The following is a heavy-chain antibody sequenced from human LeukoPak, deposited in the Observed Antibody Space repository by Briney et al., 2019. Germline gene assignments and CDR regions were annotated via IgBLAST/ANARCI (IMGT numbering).Heavy chain of an antibody. CDR2: IYYSGST. CDR1: GGSISSYY. J-gene: IGHJ4*02. CDR3: ARHGTGFDY. V-gene: IGHV4-59*08. Sequence: SETLSLTCTVSGGSISSYYWSWIRQPPGKGLEWIGYIYYSGSTNYNPSLKSRVTISVDTSKNQSSLKLSSVTAADTAVYYCARHGTGFDYWGQGTLVTVSS. D-gene: IGHD1-1*01.